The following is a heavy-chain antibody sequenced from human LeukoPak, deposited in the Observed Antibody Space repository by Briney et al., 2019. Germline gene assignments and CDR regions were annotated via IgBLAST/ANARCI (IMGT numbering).Heavy chain of an antibody. J-gene: IGHJ3*02. CDR2: IYYSGST. CDR3: ASLTTADAFDI. D-gene: IGHD3-22*01. CDR1: GGSISSYY. V-gene: IGHV4-59*01. Sequence: TPSETLSLTCTVSGGSISSYYWSWIRQPPGKGLEWIGYIYYSGSTNYNPSLKSRVTISVDTSKNQFSLKLSSVTAADTAVFYCASLTTADAFDIWGQGTMVTVSS.